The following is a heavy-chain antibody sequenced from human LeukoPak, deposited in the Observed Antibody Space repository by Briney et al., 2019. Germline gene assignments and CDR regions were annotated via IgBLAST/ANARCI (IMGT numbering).Heavy chain of an antibody. CDR1: GFNFANHA. Sequence: GGSLRLSCAASGFNFANHAMSWVRQTPGKGLEWVSAISGGGDITYYADSVKGRFTISRDNSKDTLFLQMHSLRPGNTAVYYCVREDTPATANYWGQGTLVTISS. V-gene: IGHV3-23*01. J-gene: IGHJ4*02. CDR2: ISGGGDIT. CDR3: VREDTPATANY. D-gene: IGHD2-21*02.